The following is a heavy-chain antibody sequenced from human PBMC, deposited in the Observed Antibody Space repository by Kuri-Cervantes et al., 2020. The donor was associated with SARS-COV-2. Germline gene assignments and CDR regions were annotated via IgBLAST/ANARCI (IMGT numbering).Heavy chain of an antibody. V-gene: IGHV3-7*01. J-gene: IGHJ6*02. CDR2: IKQDGSEK. CDR1: GFTFSSYW. Sequence: GEALKISCAASGFTFSSYWMIWVRQAPGKGLEWVANIKQDGSEKYYVDSVKGRFTISRDNAKKTLYLQMNSLRAEDTAVYYCARDYKFNYYDFLTGYSHYSYYYGMDVWGQGTTVTVSS. D-gene: IGHD3-9*01. CDR3: ARDYKFNYYDFLTGYSHYSYYYGMDV.